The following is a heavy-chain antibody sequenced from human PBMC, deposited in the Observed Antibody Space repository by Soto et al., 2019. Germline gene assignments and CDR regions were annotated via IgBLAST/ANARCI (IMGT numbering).Heavy chain of an antibody. CDR1: GDSITSYY. CDR3: ARDGSGRPATY. D-gene: IGHD3-10*01. V-gene: IGHV4-59*01. Sequence: QVQLQESGPGLVKPSETLSLTCTVSGDSITSYYWTWIRQPPGKGLEWIGYIYSSGSTNYNPSLKRRVAISVDTSKNQFSLKLNSLTAADTAVYYCARDGSGRPATYWGQGTLVTVSS. J-gene: IGHJ4*02. CDR2: IYSSGST.